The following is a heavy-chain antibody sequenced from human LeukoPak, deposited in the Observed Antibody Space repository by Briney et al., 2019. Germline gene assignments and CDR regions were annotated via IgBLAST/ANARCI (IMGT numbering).Heavy chain of an antibody. J-gene: IGHJ5*02. D-gene: IGHD3-10*01. V-gene: IGHV1-2*02. CDR1: GYTFTGYY. CDR3: ARGPSEVVRDRPLFDP. Sequence: ASVKVSCKASGYTFTGYYMHWVRQAPGPGLEWMGWINPNSGGTNYAQKFQGRVTMTRDTSISTAYMELSRLRSDDTAVYYCARGPSEVVRDRPLFDPWGQGTLVTVSS. CDR2: INPNSGGT.